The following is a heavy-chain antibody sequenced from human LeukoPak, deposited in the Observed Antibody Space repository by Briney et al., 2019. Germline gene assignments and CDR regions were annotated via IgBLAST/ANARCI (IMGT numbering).Heavy chain of an antibody. CDR3: AKGPDIWFGELLFGY. D-gene: IGHD3-10*01. CDR2: ISGSGGST. V-gene: IGHV3-23*01. Sequence: TGGSLRLSCAASGFTFSIYAMSWVRQAPGKGLEWVSAISGSGGSTYYADSVKGRFTISRDNSKNTLYLQMNSLRAEDTAVYYCAKGPDIWFGELLFGYWGQGTLVTLSS. CDR1: GFTFSIYA. J-gene: IGHJ4*02.